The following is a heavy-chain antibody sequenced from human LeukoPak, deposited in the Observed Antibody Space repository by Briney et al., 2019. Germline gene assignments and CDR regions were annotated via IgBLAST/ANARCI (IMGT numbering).Heavy chain of an antibody. J-gene: IGHJ4*02. CDR3: ARLNSWRGGL. CDR1: GGPISSYY. Sequence: SETLSLTCIVSGGPISSYYWSWIRQPPGKGLGWIGYIYTSGSTNYTPSLKSRVTISVDTSKNQFSLKLSSVTAADTAVYYCARLNSWRGGLWGQGTLVTVSS. CDR2: IYTSGST. V-gene: IGHV4-4*09. D-gene: IGHD6-13*01.